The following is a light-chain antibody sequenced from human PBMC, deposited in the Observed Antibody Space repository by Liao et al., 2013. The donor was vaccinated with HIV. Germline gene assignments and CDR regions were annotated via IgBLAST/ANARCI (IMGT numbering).Light chain of an antibody. CDR2: QGA. V-gene: IGLV3-1*01. CDR3: QVWDSSSDHVV. CDR1: NLGDKH. J-gene: IGLJ2*01. Sequence: SYEVTQPPSVSVSPGQTASIFCSGDNLGDKHASWYQQKPGQSPVVVFCQGAKRPSGIPERFSGSNSGNTATLTISRVEAGDEADYYCQVWDSSSDHVVFGGGTKLTVL.